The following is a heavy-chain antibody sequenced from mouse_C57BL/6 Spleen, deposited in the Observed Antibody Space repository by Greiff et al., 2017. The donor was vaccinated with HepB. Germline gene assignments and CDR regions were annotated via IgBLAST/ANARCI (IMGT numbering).Heavy chain of an antibody. J-gene: IGHJ2*01. CDR2: ISYSGST. D-gene: IGHD1-1*02. V-gene: IGHV3-1*01. CDR3: ARAPRRGYFDY. CDR1: GYSITSGYD. Sequence: EVQRVESGPGMVKPSQSLSLTCTVTGYSITSGYDWHWIRHFPGNKLEWMGYISYSGSTNYNPSLKSRISITHDTSKNHFFLKLNSVTTEDTATYYCARAPRRGYFDYWGQGTTLTVSS.